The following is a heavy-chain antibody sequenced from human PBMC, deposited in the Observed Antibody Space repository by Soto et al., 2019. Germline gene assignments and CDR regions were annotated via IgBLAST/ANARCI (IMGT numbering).Heavy chain of an antibody. Sequence: QVQLQESGPGLVKPSETLSLTCTVSGGSISSHYWSWIRQAPGKGLEWVGFLYYGGSTNYNPSLKTRPTITVDTSKTQLSLRLTSVTAADTAVYYCARQVSSSWYFWFDPWGQGTLVTVSS. CDR2: LYYGGST. CDR3: ARQVSSSWYFWFDP. CDR1: GGSISSHY. D-gene: IGHD6-13*01. V-gene: IGHV4-59*08. J-gene: IGHJ5*02.